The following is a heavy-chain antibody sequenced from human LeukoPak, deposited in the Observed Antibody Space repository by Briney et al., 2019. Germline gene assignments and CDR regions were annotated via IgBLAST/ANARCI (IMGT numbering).Heavy chain of an antibody. CDR1: GGTFSSYA. V-gene: IGHV1-69*01. J-gene: IGHJ4*02. Sequence: SSVTVSCKASGGTFSSYAISWVRQAPGQGLEWMGGIIPIFGTANYAQKFQGRVTITADESTSTAYMELSSLRSEDTAVYYCARDRAPYSSGWYNFDYWGQGTLVTVSS. CDR2: IIPIFGTA. CDR3: ARDRAPYSSGWYNFDY. D-gene: IGHD6-19*01.